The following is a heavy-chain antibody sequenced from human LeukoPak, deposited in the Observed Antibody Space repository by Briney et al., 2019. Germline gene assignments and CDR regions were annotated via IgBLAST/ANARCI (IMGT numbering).Heavy chain of an antibody. CDR2: IDSRDNT. CDR3: ARESTPLRGAFDP. J-gene: IGHJ5*02. CDR1: GFTVRNNH. D-gene: IGHD5-24*01. Sequence: GGSLRLSCAASGFTVRNNHMSWVRQAPGKGLEWVSVIDSRDNTYHADSVKGRFTISRHTSKNTLHLQMNSLRAEDTAVYYCARESTPLRGAFDPWGPGTLVTVSS. V-gene: IGHV3-53*04.